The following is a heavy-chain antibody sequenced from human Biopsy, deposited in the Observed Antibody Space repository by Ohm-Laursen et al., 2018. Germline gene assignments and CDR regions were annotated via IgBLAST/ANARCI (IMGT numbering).Heavy chain of an antibody. CDR3: ARIPILVVPAAIVYRHRRHLQGLDV. CDR2: IDWGDAK. J-gene: IGHJ6*02. Sequence: PTQTLTLTCTLSGFSLNTRGMSVTWIRQPPGKALEWLARIDWGDAKFYSESLKTRLTISKGTSENHVVLTLSDVAPVDTATYYCARIPILVVPAAIVYRHRRHLQGLDVWGQGTTVIVSS. V-gene: IGHV2-70*16. CDR1: GFSLNTRGMS. D-gene: IGHD2-2*02.